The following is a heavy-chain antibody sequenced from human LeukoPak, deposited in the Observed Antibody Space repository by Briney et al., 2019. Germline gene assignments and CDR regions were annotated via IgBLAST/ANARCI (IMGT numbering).Heavy chain of an antibody. CDR3: ARESETSGWYDY. V-gene: IGHV3-43*02. D-gene: IGHD6-19*01. CDR1: GFIFDNYA. CDR2: ISGDGGST. J-gene: IGHJ4*02. Sequence: PGGSPRLSCAAPGFIFDNYAIHWVRQAPGKGLGWVSLISGDGGSTFYADSVRGRFTISRDNTRKSLSLQMSSLRSEDTALYYCARESETSGWYDYWGQGTLVTVSS.